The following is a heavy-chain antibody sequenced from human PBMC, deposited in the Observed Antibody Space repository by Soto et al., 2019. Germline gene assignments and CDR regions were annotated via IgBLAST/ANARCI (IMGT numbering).Heavy chain of an antibody. D-gene: IGHD3-10*01. Sequence: SETLSLTCTVSGGSISSYYWSWIRQPPGKGLEWIGYIYYSGSTNYNPSLKSRVTISVDTSKNQFSLKLSSVTAADTAVYYCARDRYYYGSGSYYISWFDPWGQGTLVTVSS. CDR2: IYYSGST. CDR3: ARDRYYYGSGSYYISWFDP. CDR1: GGSISSYY. V-gene: IGHV4-59*01. J-gene: IGHJ5*02.